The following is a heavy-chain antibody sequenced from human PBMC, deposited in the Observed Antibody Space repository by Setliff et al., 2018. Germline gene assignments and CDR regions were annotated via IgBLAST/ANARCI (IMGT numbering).Heavy chain of an antibody. Sequence: SETLSLTCTVSGASINSGTYYWAWIRQPPGKGLEWIGGIHYSGTTYYNASLKSRVSMSLDTSKNQFSLKLSSVTAADTAVYYCARTCSGSGCYAGLESWGQGTPVTVSS. V-gene: IGHV4-39*07. CDR2: IHYSGTT. CDR1: GASINSGTYY. D-gene: IGHD2-15*01. CDR3: ARTCSGSGCYAGLES. J-gene: IGHJ4*02.